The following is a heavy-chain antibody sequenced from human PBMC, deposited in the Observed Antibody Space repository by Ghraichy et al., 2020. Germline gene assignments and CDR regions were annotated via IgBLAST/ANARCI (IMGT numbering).Heavy chain of an antibody. Sequence: SQTLSLTCSVSGYSISSGFYWGWLRRPPGKGLEWLGSIYQSGNTDFNPSLKSRVTISVDTSKNQFSLKLSSVTAADTAVYYCAGFNAGWYYFDTWGPGTLVTVSS. J-gene: IGHJ4*02. V-gene: IGHV4-38-2*01. CDR2: IYQSGNT. CDR1: GYSISSGFY. CDR3: AGFNAGWYYFDT. D-gene: IGHD6-19*01.